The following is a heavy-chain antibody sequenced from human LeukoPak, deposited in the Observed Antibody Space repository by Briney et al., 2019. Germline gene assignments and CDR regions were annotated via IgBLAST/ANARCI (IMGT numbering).Heavy chain of an antibody. D-gene: IGHD6-19*01. CDR1: GGSISSYY. CDR2: INHSGST. Sequence: SETLSLTCTVSGGSISSYYWSWIRQPPGKGLEWIGEINHSGSTNYNPSLKSRVTISVDTSKNQFSLKLSSVTAADTAVYYCARGRGIAVAGTRYFDYWGQGTLVTVSS. J-gene: IGHJ4*02. V-gene: IGHV4-34*01. CDR3: ARGRGIAVAGTRYFDY.